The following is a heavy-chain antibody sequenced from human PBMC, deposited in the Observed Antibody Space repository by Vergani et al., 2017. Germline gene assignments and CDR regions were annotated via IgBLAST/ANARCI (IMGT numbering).Heavy chain of an antibody. V-gene: IGHV4-38-2*01. CDR3: ARSLVAGKGGY. D-gene: IGHD6-19*01. CDR1: GYSISSAYY. Sequence: QVQLQESGPGLVKPSETLSLTCVVSGYSISSAYYWGWIRQPPGKGLEWIGSIYHSGRTHYNPSLKSRVTISIDTSKNQFSLKLTSVTATDTAVYYCARSLVAGKGGYWGQGTRVAVSS. J-gene: IGHJ4*02. CDR2: IYHSGRT.